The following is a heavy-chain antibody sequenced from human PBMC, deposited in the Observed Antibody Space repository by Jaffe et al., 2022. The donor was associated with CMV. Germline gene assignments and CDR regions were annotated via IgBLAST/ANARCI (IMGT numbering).Heavy chain of an antibody. V-gene: IGHV4-39*01. CDR1: GGSISSSSYY. CDR2: IYYSGST. J-gene: IGHJ2*01. Sequence: QLQLQESGPGLVKPSETLSLTCTVSGGSISSSSYYWGWIRQPPGKGLEWIGSIYYSGSTYYNPSLKSRVTISVDTSKNQFSLKLSSVTAADTAVYYCARHHPSGSGWYRGYFDLWGRGTLVTVSS. D-gene: IGHD6-19*01. CDR3: ARHHPSGSGWYRGYFDL.